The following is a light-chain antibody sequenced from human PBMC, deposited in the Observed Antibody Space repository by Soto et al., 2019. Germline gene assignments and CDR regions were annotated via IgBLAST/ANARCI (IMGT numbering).Light chain of an antibody. J-gene: IGLJ2*01. V-gene: IGLV1-44*01. CDR1: SSNIGSNT. CDR3: AAWDDSLNGPGVV. Sequence: QSVLTQPPSASGTPGQRVTISCSGSSSNIGSNTVNWYQHLPGTAPKLHIYSNNQRPSGVPDRFSGSKSGTSASLAISGLQYEDEADYYCAAWDDSLNGPGVVFGGGTKLTVL. CDR2: SNN.